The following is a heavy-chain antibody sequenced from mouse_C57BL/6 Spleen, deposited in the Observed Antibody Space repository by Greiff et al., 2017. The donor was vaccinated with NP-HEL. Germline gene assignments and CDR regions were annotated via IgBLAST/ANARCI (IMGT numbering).Heavy chain of an antibody. J-gene: IGHJ4*01. D-gene: IGHD2-10*01. V-gene: IGHV1-52*01. Sequence: VQLQQPGAELVRPGSSVKLSCKASGYTFTSYWMHWVKQRPIQGLEWIGNIDPSDSETHYNQKFKDKATLTVDKSSSTAYMQLSSLTSEDSAVYYCARQGLLFYAMDYWGQGTSVTVSS. CDR3: ARQGLLFYAMDY. CDR1: GYTFTSYW. CDR2: IDPSDSET.